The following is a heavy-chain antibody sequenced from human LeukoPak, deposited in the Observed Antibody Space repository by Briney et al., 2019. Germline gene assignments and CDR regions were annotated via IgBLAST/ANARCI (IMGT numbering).Heavy chain of an antibody. CDR1: GFTFSSYA. D-gene: IGHD3-22*01. J-gene: IGHJ4*02. CDR3: ARDAYDYDSSGYYGLIDY. V-gene: IGHV3-30-3*01. Sequence: GGSLRLSCAASGFTFSSYAMHWVRQAPGKGLEWVAVISYDGSNKYYADSVKGRFTISRDNSKNTLYLQMNSLRAEDTAVYYCARDAYDYDSSGYYGLIDYWGQGTLVTVSS. CDR2: ISYDGSNK.